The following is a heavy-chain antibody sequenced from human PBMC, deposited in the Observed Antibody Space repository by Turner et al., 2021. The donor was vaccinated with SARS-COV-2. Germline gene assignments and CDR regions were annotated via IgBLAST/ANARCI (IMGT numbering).Heavy chain of an antibody. CDR1: GYTFDTYG. J-gene: IGHJ3*01. D-gene: IGHD3-16*01. CDR3: ARGSLWFDDLRENAFDV. Sequence: QVQLVQSGAEVKKPGASVKVSCKAVGYTFDTYGVVWVRQAPGQGLEWMGWISGYNGNRNYAQGLQGRVTMATDTSTNTAYMELRSLTSADTGVYFCARGSLWFDDLRENAFDVWGQGTLVTVSS. CDR2: ISGYNGNR. V-gene: IGHV1-18*01.